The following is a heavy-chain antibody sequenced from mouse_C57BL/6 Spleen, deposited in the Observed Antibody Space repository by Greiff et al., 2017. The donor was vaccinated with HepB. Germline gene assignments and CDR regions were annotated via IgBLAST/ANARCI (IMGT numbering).Heavy chain of an antibody. V-gene: IGHV14-2*01. J-gene: IGHJ4*01. CDR3: ATTVVALYAMDY. D-gene: IGHD1-1*01. CDR1: GFNIKDYY. CDR2: IDPEDGET. Sequence: EVKVVESGAELVKPGASVKLSCTASGFNIKDYYMHWVKQRTEQGLEWIGRIDPEDGETKYAPKFQGKATITADTSSNTAYLQLSSLTSEDTAVYYCATTVVALYAMDYWGQGTSVTVSS.